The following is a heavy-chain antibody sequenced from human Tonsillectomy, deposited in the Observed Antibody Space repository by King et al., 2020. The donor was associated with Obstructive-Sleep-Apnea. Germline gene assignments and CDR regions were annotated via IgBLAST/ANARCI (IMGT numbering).Heavy chain of an antibody. D-gene: IGHD2-21*02. J-gene: IGHJ4*02. CDR2: INHSGRT. CDR1: GGSFSGYY. CDR3: ARVTRKFDY. Sequence: VQLQQWGAGLLKPSETLSLTCAVYGGSFSGYYWSWIRQPPGKGLEWIWEINHSGRTNYNPSLKIRVTISVDTSKNQFSLKLSSVTAADTAVYYCARVTRKFDYWGQGTLVTVSS. V-gene: IGHV4-34*01.